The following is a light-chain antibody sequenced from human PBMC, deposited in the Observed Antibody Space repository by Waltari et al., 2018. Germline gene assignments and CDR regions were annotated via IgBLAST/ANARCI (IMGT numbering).Light chain of an antibody. Sequence: QSVLTQPPSVSGAPGQRVTISCTGSGSNIGAGYDVHWYQQLPRAAPKLLIYGSTSRPLGVPDRFFGSTSGTSASLASTGLQAEDEADYYCQSYDTSLRVVFGGGTKLTVL. V-gene: IGLV1-40*01. CDR1: GSNIGAGYD. CDR3: QSYDTSLRVV. CDR2: GST. J-gene: IGLJ3*02.